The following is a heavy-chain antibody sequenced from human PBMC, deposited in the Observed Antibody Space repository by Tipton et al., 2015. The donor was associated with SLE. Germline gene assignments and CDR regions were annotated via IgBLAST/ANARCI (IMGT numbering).Heavy chain of an antibody. D-gene: IGHD6-6*01. V-gene: IGHV4-4*02. CDR2: IYRSGST. J-gene: IGHJ6*03. CDR3: ARSRYSSSSYYYYYMDV. Sequence: TLSLTCAVSGGSINSSHWWSWVRQPPGKGLEWIGEIYRSGSTTYNPSLESRVTISVDTSKNQFSLKLSSVTAADTAVYYCARSRYSSSSYYYYYMDVWGKGTTVTVSS. CDR1: GGSINSSHW.